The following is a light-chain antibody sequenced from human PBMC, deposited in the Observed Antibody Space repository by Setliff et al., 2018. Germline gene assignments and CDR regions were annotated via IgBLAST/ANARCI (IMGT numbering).Light chain of an antibody. CDR3: SSYKNTNKNV. J-gene: IGLJ1*01. CDR1: SSDVGGYDY. CDR2: DVT. Sequence: SALTQPAAVSRSPGQSITISCTGTSSDVGGYDYVSWYQQHPGKAPKLIIYDVTKRPSGVSSRFSGSESGNTASLTISGLQAEDEADYFCSSYKNTNKNVFGTGTKVTVL. V-gene: IGLV2-14*01.